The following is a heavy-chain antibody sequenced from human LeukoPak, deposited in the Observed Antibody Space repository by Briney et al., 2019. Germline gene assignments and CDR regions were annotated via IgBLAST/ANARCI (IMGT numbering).Heavy chain of an antibody. CDR1: GFTFSSYE. CDR2: ISGSGSTI. J-gene: IGHJ4*02. CDR3: AREEWLSRGLDY. V-gene: IGHV3-48*03. D-gene: IGHD6-19*01. Sequence: GGSLRLSCAASGFTFSSYEMNWVRQAPGKGLEWVSYISGSGSTIYYADSVKGRFAISRDNAKNSLYLQMNSLRAEDTAVYYCAREEWLSRGLDYWGQGTLVTVSS.